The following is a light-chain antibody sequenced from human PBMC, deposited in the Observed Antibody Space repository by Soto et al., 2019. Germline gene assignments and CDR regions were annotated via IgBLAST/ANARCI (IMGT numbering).Light chain of an antibody. J-gene: IGLJ2*01. CDR3: CSYAGSSTLL. Sequence: QSALTQPASVSGSPGQSITISCTGTSSDVGGYNLVSWYQQPPGKAPKLIIYEGSKRSSGVSFRFSGSKSGNTASLTISGLLAEYEADYYFCSYAGSSTLLFGGGTKVTVL. CDR1: SSDVGGYNL. V-gene: IGLV2-23*01. CDR2: EGS.